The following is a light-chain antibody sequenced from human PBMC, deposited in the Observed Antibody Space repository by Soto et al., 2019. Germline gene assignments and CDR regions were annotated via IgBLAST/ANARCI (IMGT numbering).Light chain of an antibody. CDR2: EAT. CDR3: CSYAGSSTYV. CDR1: SRDVGGYNL. V-gene: IGLV2-23*01. J-gene: IGLJ1*01. Sequence: QSALTQPASVSGSPGQSITITCTGTSRDVGGYNLVSWYQQYAGKAPKLIIYEATKRPSGVSDRLSGSKSGNTASLTISGLQAEDEADYYCCSYAGSSTYVFGTGTKLTV.